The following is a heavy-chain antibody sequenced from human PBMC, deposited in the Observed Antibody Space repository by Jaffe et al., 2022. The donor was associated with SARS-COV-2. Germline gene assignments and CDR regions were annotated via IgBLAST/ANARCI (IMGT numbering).Heavy chain of an antibody. Sequence: QITLKESGPTLVKPTQTLTLTCTFSGFSLSTSGVGVGWIRQPPGKALEWLALIYWDDDKRYSPSLKSRLTITKDTSKNQVVLTMTNMDPVDTATYYCAHSRISAYCGGDCYVEYFQHWGQGTLVTVSS. V-gene: IGHV2-5*02. D-gene: IGHD2-21*02. CDR1: GFSLSTSGVG. J-gene: IGHJ1*01. CDR3: AHSRISAYCGGDCYVEYFQH. CDR2: IYWDDDK.